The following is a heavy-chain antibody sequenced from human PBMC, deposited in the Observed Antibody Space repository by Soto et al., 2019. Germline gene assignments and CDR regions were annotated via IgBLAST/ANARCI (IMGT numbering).Heavy chain of an antibody. CDR2: ISWNSGSI. CDR3: AKVSIPKPEAAEFDY. CDR1: GFTFDDYA. J-gene: IGHJ4*02. D-gene: IGHD6-13*01. Sequence: GGSLRLSCAASGFTFDDYAMHWVRQAPGKGLEWVSGISWNSGSIGYADSVKGRFTISRDNAKNSLYLQMNSLRAEDTALYYCAKVSIPKPEAAEFDYWGQGTLVTVSS. V-gene: IGHV3-9*01.